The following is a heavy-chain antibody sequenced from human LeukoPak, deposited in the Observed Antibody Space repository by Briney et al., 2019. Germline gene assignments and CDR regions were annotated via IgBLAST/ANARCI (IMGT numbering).Heavy chain of an antibody. CDR2: IYSGGTT. V-gene: IGHV3-66*02. CDR1: EFIVSDKY. CDR3: ARDGIFGGRGDV. Sequence: GGSLRLSCAASEFIVSDKYMSWVRQAPGKGLEWVSVIYSGGTTYYADSVRGRFTISRDNSKNTLYLQMNSLRAEDTAVYYCARDGIFGGRGDVWGKGTTVTVSS. D-gene: IGHD3-16*01. J-gene: IGHJ6*04.